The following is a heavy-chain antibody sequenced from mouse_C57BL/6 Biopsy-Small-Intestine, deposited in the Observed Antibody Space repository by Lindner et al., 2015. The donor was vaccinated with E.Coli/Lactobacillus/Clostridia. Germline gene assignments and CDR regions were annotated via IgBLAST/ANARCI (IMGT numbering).Heavy chain of an antibody. Sequence: VQLQESGPELVKPGASVKISCKASGFAFSSSWMDWVKQRPGKGLEWIGRIYPGDGSINYNGKFTGKATLTADKSSSTAYVQLRSLTSEDSAVYFCARSGDYYAYYFDYWGQGTTLTVSS. CDR1: GFAFSSSW. CDR3: ARSGDYYAYYFDY. CDR2: IYPGDGSI. V-gene: IGHV1-82*01. J-gene: IGHJ2*01. D-gene: IGHD1-1*01.